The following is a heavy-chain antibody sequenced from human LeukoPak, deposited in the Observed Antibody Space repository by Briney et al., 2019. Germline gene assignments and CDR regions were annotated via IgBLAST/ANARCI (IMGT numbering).Heavy chain of an antibody. CDR3: ATDLG. Sequence: GGSLRLSSAASGFTFTDYWMHWVRQAPGKGLVWVSRVDHDGSGTAYADSVTGRFTISRDNAKNTVYLQMNSLRADDTAVYYCATDLGWGQGTLVTVSS. V-gene: IGHV3-74*01. J-gene: IGHJ4*02. CDR2: VDHDGSGT. CDR1: GFTFTDYW.